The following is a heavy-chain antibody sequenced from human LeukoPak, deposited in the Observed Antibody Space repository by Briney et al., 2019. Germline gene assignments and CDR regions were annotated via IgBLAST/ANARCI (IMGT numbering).Heavy chain of an antibody. D-gene: IGHD3-10*01. V-gene: IGHV3-23*01. Sequence: GGSLRLSCAASGFTFGSYAMTWVRQAPGKGLEWFSAISGSGGTTYYADSVKGRFTISRDNSKNTLYLQMNSLRADDTAVYYCAKVPDLWFGEPYFEYWGQGTLVTVSS. CDR2: ISGSGGTT. J-gene: IGHJ4*02. CDR1: GFTFGSYA. CDR3: AKVPDLWFGEPYFEY.